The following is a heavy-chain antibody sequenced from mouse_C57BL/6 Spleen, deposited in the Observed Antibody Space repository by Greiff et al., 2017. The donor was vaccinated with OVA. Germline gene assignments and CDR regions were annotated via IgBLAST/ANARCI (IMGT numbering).Heavy chain of an antibody. V-gene: IGHV1-80*01. D-gene: IGHD6-5*01. CDR2: IYPGDGDT. CDR3: ARSSLEMDAMDY. CDR1: GYAFSSYW. J-gene: IGHJ4*01. Sequence: VQLQESGAELVKPGASVKISCKASGYAFSSYWMNWVKQRPGKGLEWIGQIYPGDGDTNYNGKFKGKATLTADKSSSTAYMQLSSLTSEDSAVYFCARSSLEMDAMDYWGQGTSVTVSS.